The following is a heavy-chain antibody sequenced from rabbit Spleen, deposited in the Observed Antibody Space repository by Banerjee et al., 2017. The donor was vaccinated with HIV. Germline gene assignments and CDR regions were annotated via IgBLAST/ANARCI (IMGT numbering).Heavy chain of an antibody. J-gene: IGHJ6*01. D-gene: IGHD8-1*01. Sequence: QEQLEESGGDLVKPGASLTLTCKASGVSFSNKAVMCWVRQAPGKGLEWIACINTVTGKSVYASWAQGRFIMSRTSSTTVTLQMTSLTVADTATYFCARDTGTSFSTYGMDLWGPGTLVTVS. V-gene: IGHV1S45*01. CDR2: INTVTGKS. CDR3: ARDTGTSFSTYGMDL. CDR1: GVSFSNKAV.